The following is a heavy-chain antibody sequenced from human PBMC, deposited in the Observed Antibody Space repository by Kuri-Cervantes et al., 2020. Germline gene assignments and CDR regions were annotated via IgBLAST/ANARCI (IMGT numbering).Heavy chain of an antibody. CDR2: IWYDGSNK. D-gene: IGHD3-10*01. V-gene: IGHV3-33*06. Sequence: GESLKISCAASGFTFNNYGMHWVRQAPGKGLEWVAVIWYDGSNKYCADSVKGRFTIFRDNSKNTLYLQMNSLRAEDTAVYHCAKSPYSSGSYQYFDYWGQGTLVTVSS. J-gene: IGHJ4*02. CDR1: GFTFNNYG. CDR3: AKSPYSSGSYQYFDY.